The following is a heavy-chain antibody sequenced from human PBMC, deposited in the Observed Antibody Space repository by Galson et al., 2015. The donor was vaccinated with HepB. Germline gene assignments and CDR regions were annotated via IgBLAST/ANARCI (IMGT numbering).Heavy chain of an antibody. CDR1: GFTFSSYA. D-gene: IGHD1-14*01. CDR3: AKGLEPDY. V-gene: IGHV3-23*01. J-gene: IGHJ4*02. CDR2: IRDSGDKT. Sequence: SLRLSCAASGFTFSSYAMSWVRQAPGKGLEWVSGIRDSGDKTYYADSVKGRFTISRDNSENTLYLQMNSLRAEDTALYYCAKGLEPDYWGLGTLVTVSP.